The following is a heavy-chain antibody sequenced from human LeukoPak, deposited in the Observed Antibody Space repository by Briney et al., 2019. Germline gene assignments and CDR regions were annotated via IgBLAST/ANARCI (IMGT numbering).Heavy chain of an antibody. CDR1: GYTFTSYG. J-gene: IGHJ4*02. V-gene: IGHV1-18*01. CDR2: ISAYNGNT. D-gene: IGHD2-8*02. Sequence: ASVKVSCKASGYTFTSYGISWVRQAPGQGLEWMGWISAYNGNTNYAQKFQGRVTITRNTSISTAYMELSSLRSEDTAVYYCARGGSVRRGSDFDYWGQGTLVTVSS. CDR3: ARGGSVRRGSDFDY.